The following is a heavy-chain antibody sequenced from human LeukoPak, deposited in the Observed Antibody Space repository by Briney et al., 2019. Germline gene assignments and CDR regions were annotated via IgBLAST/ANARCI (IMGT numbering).Heavy chain of an antibody. V-gene: IGHV4-34*01. Sequence: PSETLSLTCAVYGGSFSGYYWSWIRQPPGKGLEWIGEINHSGSTNYNPSLKSRVTISVDTSKNQFSLKLSSVTAADTAVYYCARHAGYSYYYYYYMDVWGKGTTVTISS. CDR1: GGSFSGYY. CDR3: ARHAGYSYYYYYYMDV. CDR2: INHSGST. J-gene: IGHJ6*03. D-gene: IGHD5-18*01.